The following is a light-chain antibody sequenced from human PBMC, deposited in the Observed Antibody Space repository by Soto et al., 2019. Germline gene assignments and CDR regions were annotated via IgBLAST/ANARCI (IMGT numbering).Light chain of an antibody. CDR1: SSDVGGYNY. J-gene: IGLJ2*01. CDR3: SSYTKSSTLEVV. Sequence: QSALTQPASVSGSPGQSITFSCTGTSSDVGGYNYVSWYQQHPGTAPKLMIYEVSNRPSGVSNRFSGSKSGNTASLTISGLQAEDEADYYCSSYTKSSTLEVVFGGGTKLTVL. CDR2: EVS. V-gene: IGLV2-14*01.